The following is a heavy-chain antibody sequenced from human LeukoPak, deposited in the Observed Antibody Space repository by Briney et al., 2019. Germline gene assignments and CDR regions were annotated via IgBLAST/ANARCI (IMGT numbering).Heavy chain of an antibody. V-gene: IGHV4-34*01. D-gene: IGHD2-2*03. CDR2: INHSGST. CDR1: GGSFSGYY. CDR3: ARDGYLAADY. Sequence: SETLSLTCAVYGGSFSGYYWSWIRQPPGKGLEWIGEINHSGSTNYNPSLKSRVTTSVDTSKNQFSLNLSSVTAADTAVYYCARDGYLAADYWGQGTLVTVSS. J-gene: IGHJ4*02.